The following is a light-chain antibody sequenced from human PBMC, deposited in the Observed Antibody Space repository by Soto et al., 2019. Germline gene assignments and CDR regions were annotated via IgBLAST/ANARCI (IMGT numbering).Light chain of an antibody. CDR1: QYISNN. CDR3: QQYNHWSSIT. V-gene: IGKV3-15*01. J-gene: IGKJ5*01. Sequence: EIAMTQSPATLSVSLGERATLSCRASQYISNNLAWYQQRPGQAPRLLIYGASTRATGVPARFSGSGSGTDFLLSISCLQSEDSAVYYCQQYNHWSSITFGQGTRLEI. CDR2: GAS.